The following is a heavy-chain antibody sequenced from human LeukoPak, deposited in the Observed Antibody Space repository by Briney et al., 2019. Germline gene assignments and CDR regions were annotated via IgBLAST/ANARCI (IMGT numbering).Heavy chain of an antibody. J-gene: IGHJ4*02. CDR2: IKQDGSEK. V-gene: IGHV3-7*03. CDR1: GFTFSSYW. Sequence: GGSLRLSCAASGFTFSSYWMTWVRQAPGKGLEWVANIKQDGSEKYYVDSVKGRFTISRDNAKNSLYLQVNSLRAEDTAVYYCARENDSGWSGPFDYWAREPWSPSPQ. CDR3: ARENDSGWSGPFDY. D-gene: IGHD6-19*01.